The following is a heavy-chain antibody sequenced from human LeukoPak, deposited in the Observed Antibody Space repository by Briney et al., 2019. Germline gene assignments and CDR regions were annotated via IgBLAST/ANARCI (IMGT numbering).Heavy chain of an antibody. V-gene: IGHV3-23*01. CDR2: VSASGGST. J-gene: IGHJ3*02. Sequence: GGSLRLSCAASGFTFSSHALSWVRQAPGKGLEWVSVVSASGGSTFYADSVRGRFAISRDDSKNALYLQMNSLRAEDTAVYYCAKNMVRGDQVDDAFDIWGQGTMVTVSS. CDR1: GFTFSSHA. D-gene: IGHD3-10*01. CDR3: AKNMVRGDQVDDAFDI.